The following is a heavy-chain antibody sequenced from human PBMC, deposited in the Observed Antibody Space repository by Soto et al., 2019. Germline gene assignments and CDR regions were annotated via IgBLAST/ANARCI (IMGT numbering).Heavy chain of an antibody. CDR1: GFIFSSYW. J-gene: IGHJ4*02. CDR2: INSDGSST. V-gene: IGHV3-74*01. CDR3: ERPQYGSGSYVPDY. D-gene: IGHD3-10*01. Sequence: EVQLVESGGGLVQPGGSLRLSCAASGFIFSSYWMHWVRQAPGKGLVWVSRINSDGSSTSYADSVKGRFTISRDNAKNTLYLQMNSLRAEDTAVYYCERPQYGSGSYVPDYWGQGTLVTVSS.